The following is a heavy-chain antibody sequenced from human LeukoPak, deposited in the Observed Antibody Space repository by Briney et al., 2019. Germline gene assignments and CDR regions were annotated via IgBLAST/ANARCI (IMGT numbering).Heavy chain of an antibody. J-gene: IGHJ5*02. CDR3: ARYYYGSGDQP. V-gene: IGHV3-21*01. D-gene: IGHD3-10*01. CDR2: ISTSSNYI. CDR1: GLTFSSYS. Sequence: GGSLRLSCAASGLTFSSYSMNWVRQAPGKGLEWVSSISTSSNYIYYADSVKGRFTISKDNAKNSLYLQMNSLRAEDTAVYYCARYYYGSGDQPWGQGTLVTVSS.